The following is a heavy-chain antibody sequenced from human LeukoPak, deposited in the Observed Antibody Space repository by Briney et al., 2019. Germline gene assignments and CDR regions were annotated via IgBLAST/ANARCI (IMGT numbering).Heavy chain of an antibody. Sequence: SETLSLTCTVSGDSMRSYYWSWIRQPPGKGLEWISYIYYSGSTNYNPSLMSRVTISGDTSKNQISLKLSSVTAADTAVYYCARVRDNWNYLGYFDLWGRGTLVTVSS. CDR2: IYYSGST. CDR3: ARVRDNWNYLGYFDL. CDR1: GDSMRSYY. J-gene: IGHJ2*01. V-gene: IGHV4-59*01. D-gene: IGHD1-7*01.